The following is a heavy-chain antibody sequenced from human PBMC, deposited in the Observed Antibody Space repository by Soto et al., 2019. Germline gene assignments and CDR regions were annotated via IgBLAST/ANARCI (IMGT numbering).Heavy chain of an antibody. J-gene: IGHJ3*02. CDR2: ISSNGGNT. V-gene: IGHV3-64*04. Sequence: GGSLRLSCSASGFTFSTYAMHWVRQAPGKGLEYVSGISSNGGNTYYADSVKGRFTISRDNSRNTLYLQMNSLRAEDTAVYYCAKANYDYIWGSYPHPPNAFDIWGQGTMVTVSS. D-gene: IGHD3-16*02. CDR3: AKANYDYIWGSYPHPPNAFDI. CDR1: GFTFSTYA.